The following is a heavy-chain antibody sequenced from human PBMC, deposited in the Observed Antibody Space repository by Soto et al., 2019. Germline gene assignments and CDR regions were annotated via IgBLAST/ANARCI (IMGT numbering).Heavy chain of an antibody. CDR3: TTDRRFVGATTGNQYYYGMHV. J-gene: IGHJ6*02. Sequence: EEQLVESGGGLVKPGGSLRLSCAASGFTFSNAWMNWVRQAPGKGLEWVGRIKSKTDGGTTEYPAPATGRFTISRHDSKNTPYLQMNSLKIEDTAVYFCTTDRRFVGATTGNQYYYGMHVSGQGTTVTVSS. V-gene: IGHV3-15*07. CDR2: IKSKTDGGTT. D-gene: IGHD1-26*01. CDR1: GFTFSNAW.